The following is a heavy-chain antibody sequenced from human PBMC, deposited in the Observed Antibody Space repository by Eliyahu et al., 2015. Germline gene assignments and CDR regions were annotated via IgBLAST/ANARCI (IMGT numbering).Heavy chain of an antibody. CDR3: ARQRRDDILTGYYTY. CDR2: INPNSGGT. J-gene: IGHJ4*02. D-gene: IGHD3-9*01. CDR1: GSXXPGXY. Sequence: QVQLVQSGAEVKKPGASVXVSCKASGSXXPGXYMHWVRQAPGQGXEWMGWINPNSGGTNYAQKFQGRVTMTRDTSISTAYMELSRLRSDDTAVYYCARQRRDDILTGYYTYWGQGTLVTVSS. V-gene: IGHV1-2*02.